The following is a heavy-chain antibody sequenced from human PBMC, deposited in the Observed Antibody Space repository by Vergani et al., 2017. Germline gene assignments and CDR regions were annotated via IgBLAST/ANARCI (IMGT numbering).Heavy chain of an antibody. D-gene: IGHD3-22*01. CDR2: ISWNSGSI. V-gene: IGHV3-9*01. Sequence: EVQLVESGGGLVQPGRSLRLSCAASGFTFDDYAMHWVRQAPGKGLEWVSGISWNSGSIGYADSVKGRFTISRDNAKNSLYLQMNSLRSEDTALYYCAKDRRYYDSSGYSYGKEIDYWGQGTLVTVSS. J-gene: IGHJ4*02. CDR1: GFTFDDYA. CDR3: AKDRRYYDSSGYSYGKEIDY.